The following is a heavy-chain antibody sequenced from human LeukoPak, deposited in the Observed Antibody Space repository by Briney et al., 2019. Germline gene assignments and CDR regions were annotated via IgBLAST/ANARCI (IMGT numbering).Heavy chain of an antibody. CDR1: GGSISSGGYY. CDR3: ARDIRVGYYYDSSGYSEGLHDAFDI. CDR2: IYYSGGT. D-gene: IGHD3-22*01. J-gene: IGHJ3*02. Sequence: PSETLSLTCTVSGGSISSGGYYWSWIRQHPGQGLEWVGYIYYSGGTYYHPSLKSRVTISVDTSKNQFSLKLSSVTAADTAVYYCARDIRVGYYYDSSGYSEGLHDAFDIWGQGTMVTVSS. V-gene: IGHV4-31*03.